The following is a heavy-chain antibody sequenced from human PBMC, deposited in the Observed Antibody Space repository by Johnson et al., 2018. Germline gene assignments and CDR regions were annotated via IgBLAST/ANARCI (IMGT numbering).Heavy chain of an antibody. CDR2: ISYDGSNK. CDR3: ARGLEYYYYYMDV. D-gene: IGHD1-1*01. V-gene: IGHV3-30*03. Sequence: QVQLVQSGGGVVQPGRSLRLSCAASGFSFSSYGMHWVRQAPVQGLEWVAVISYDGSNKYYADSVKGRFTISRDNSQNSLYLQMNSLRAEDTAVYYCARGLEYYYYYMDVWGKGTTVTVSS. J-gene: IGHJ6*03. CDR1: GFSFSSYG.